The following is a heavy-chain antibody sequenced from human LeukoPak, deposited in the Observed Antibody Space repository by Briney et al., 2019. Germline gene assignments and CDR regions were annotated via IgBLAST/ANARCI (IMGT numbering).Heavy chain of an antibody. D-gene: IGHD3-10*01. CDR1: GYTFTSYG. CDR3: ARGLWFGELLTSSFDY. J-gene: IGHJ4*02. V-gene: IGHV1-18*01. CDR2: ISAYNGNT. Sequence: EASVKVSCKASGYTFTSYGLRWVGQAPGQGLAWMGWISAYNGNTNYAQKLQGRVTMTTDTSTSTAYMELRSLRSDDTAVYYCARGLWFGELLTSSFDYWGQGTLVTVSS.